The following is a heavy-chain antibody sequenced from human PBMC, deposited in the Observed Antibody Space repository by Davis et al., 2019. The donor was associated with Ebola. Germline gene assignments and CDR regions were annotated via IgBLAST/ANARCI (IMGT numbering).Heavy chain of an antibody. CDR2: ISGSGGST. V-gene: IGHV3-23*01. D-gene: IGHD6-19*01. CDR1: GFTFSSYA. CDR3: ARGGEQWLIDY. Sequence: GESLKISCAASGFTFSSYAMSWVRQAPGKGLEWVSAISGSGGSTYYADSVTGRFSISRDNSQNKMYLQMNNLRAEDTAVYYCARGGEQWLIDYWGQGTLVTVSS. J-gene: IGHJ4*02.